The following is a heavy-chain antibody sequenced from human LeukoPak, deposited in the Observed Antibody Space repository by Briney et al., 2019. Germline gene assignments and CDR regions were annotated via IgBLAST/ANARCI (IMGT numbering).Heavy chain of an antibody. D-gene: IGHD4-11*01. CDR1: GGSVSSGSYY. CDR3: ARDHSNYEYYYYGIDV. J-gene: IGHJ6*02. Sequence: SETLSLTCTVSGGSVSSGSYYWSWIRQPPGKGLEWIGIIYYSGSTNYNPSLKSRVTISVDTSKNQFSLKLTSVTAADTAVYYCARDHSNYEYYYYGIDVWGQGTTVTVSS. CDR2: IYYSGST. V-gene: IGHV4-61*01.